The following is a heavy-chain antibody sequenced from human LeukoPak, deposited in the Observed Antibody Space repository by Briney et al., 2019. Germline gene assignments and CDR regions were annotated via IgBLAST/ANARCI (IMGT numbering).Heavy chain of an antibody. D-gene: IGHD3-22*01. V-gene: IGHV4-39*07. Sequence: SETLSLTCTVSGGSISSSSYYWGWIRQPPGKGLEWIGSIYYSGSTYYNPSLKSRVTISVDTSKNQFSLKLSSVTAADTAVYYCAREPRPVYDSSGIDAFDIWGQGTMVTVSS. CDR1: GGSISSSSYY. CDR3: AREPRPVYDSSGIDAFDI. CDR2: IYYSGST. J-gene: IGHJ3*02.